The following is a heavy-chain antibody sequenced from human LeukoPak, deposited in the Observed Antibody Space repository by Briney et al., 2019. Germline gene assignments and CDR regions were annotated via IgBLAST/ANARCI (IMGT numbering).Heavy chain of an antibody. D-gene: IGHD1-26*01. CDR2: IYYSGST. V-gene: IGHV4-59*01. CDR1: GGSISSYY. J-gene: IGHJ4*02. CDR3: ARVSEVGATSDYFDY. Sequence: PSETLSLTCTVSGGSISSYYWTWIRQPPGKGLEWIGYIYYSGSTNYNPSLKSRVTISVDTSKNQFSLKLSSVTAADTAAYYCARVSEVGATSDYFDYWGQGTLVTVSS.